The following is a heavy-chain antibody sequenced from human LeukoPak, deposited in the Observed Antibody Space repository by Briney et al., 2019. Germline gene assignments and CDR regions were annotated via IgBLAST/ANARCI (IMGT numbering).Heavy chain of an antibody. CDR2: ISSSSSYI. CDR3: ARATYGSESYYPY. Sequence: PGGSLRLSCAASGFTFSSYSMDWVRQAPGKGLEWVSSISSSSSYIYYADSVKGRFTISRDNAKNSLYLQMNSLRAEDTAVYYCARATYGSESYYPYWGQGTLVTVSS. J-gene: IGHJ4*02. CDR1: GFTFSSYS. V-gene: IGHV3-21*01. D-gene: IGHD3-10*01.